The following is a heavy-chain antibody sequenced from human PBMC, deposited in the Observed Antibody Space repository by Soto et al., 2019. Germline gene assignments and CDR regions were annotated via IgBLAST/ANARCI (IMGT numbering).Heavy chain of an antibody. V-gene: IGHV3-23*01. Sequence: EVQLLESGGGLVQPGGSLRVSCAASGFTFSSYAINWVRQAPGKGLEWVSTISGSGDNTYYADSVKGRFTISRDNSKNTLSLQMNTLRAEDTTVYYCAKSGQSSWANMDVWGHGTTVTVSS. CDR1: GFTFSSYA. CDR3: AKSGQSSWANMDV. J-gene: IGHJ6*02. D-gene: IGHD2-2*01. CDR2: ISGSGDNT.